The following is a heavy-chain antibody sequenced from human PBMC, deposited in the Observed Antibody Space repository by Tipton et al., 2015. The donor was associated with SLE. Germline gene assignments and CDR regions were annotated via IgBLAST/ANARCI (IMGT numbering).Heavy chain of an antibody. V-gene: IGHV4-34*01. CDR3: ARAADYDIPYYFDY. CDR2: INHSGST. CDR1: AGSFSGYY. D-gene: IGHD3-9*01. Sequence: TLSLTCAVYAGSFSGYYWSWIRQPPGKGLEWIGEINHSGSTNYNPSLKSRVTISVDTSKNQFSLKLSSVTAADTAVYYCARAADYDIPYYFDYWGQGTLVTVSS. J-gene: IGHJ4*02.